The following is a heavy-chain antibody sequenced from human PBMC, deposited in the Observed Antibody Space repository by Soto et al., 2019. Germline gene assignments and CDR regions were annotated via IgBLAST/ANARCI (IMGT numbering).Heavy chain of an antibody. CDR1: GCTFSSYA. V-gene: IGHV1-69*13. CDR2: IIPIFGTA. Sequence: SVKVSCKASGCTFSSYAISWVRQAPGQGLEWMGGIIPIFGTANYAQKFQGRVTITADESTSTAYMELSSLRTEDAAVYYCARRLSGYYDAAFDIWGQGTMVTVSS. J-gene: IGHJ3*02. CDR3: ARRLSGYYDAAFDI. D-gene: IGHD3-22*01.